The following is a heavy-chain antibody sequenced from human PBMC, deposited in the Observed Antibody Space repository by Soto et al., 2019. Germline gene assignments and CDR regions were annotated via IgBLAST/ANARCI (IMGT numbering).Heavy chain of an antibody. CDR1: GGSISSGGYS. CDR3: ARVKMGHCTNGVCYRFLDY. J-gene: IGHJ4*02. V-gene: IGHV4-30-2*01. CDR2: IYHSGST. D-gene: IGHD2-8*01. Sequence: PSETLSLTCAVSGGSISSGGYSWSWIRQPPGKGLEWIGYIYHSGSTYYNPSLKSRVTISVDRSKNQFSLKLSSVTAADTAVYYCARVKMGHCTNGVCYRFLDYWGQGTLVTVSS.